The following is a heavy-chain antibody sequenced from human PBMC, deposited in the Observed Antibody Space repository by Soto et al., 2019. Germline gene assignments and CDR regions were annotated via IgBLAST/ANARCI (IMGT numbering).Heavy chain of an antibody. CDR3: ARHLAASTAGFDY. CDR2: IDPSDSYT. D-gene: IGHD2-15*01. Sequence: HGESLKISCNGSGYNFTSYWISWVRQMPGKGLEWMGRIDPSDSYTNYSPSFQGHVTISADKSISTAYLQWSSLKASDTAMYYCARHLAASTAGFDYWGQGTLVTVSS. J-gene: IGHJ4*02. V-gene: IGHV5-10-1*01. CDR1: GYNFTSYW.